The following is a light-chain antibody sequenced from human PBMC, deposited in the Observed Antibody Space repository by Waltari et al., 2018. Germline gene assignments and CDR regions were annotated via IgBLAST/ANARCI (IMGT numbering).Light chain of an antibody. V-gene: IGLV2-23*02. J-gene: IGLJ2*01. CDR1: SSDVGPYNL. Sequence: QSALTQPASVSGSPGPSITISCPGTSSDVGPYNLVSWYQHHPGKAPKLMIYEVSKRPSGVSYRFSGSKSGNTASLTISGLQTDDEADYYCCSYAGSSTVVFGGGTKLTVL. CDR3: CSYAGSSTVV. CDR2: EVS.